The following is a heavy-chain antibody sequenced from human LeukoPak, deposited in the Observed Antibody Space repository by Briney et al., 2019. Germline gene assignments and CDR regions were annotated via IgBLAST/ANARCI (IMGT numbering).Heavy chain of an antibody. J-gene: IGHJ4*02. CDR3: ARGLSVSYFDY. Sequence: SETLSLTCTVSGGSISSGGYYWSWIRQHPGKGLEWIGYIYYSGSTYYNPPLKSRVTISVDTSKNQFSLKLSSVTAADTAVYYCARGLSVSYFDYWGQGTLVTVSS. D-gene: IGHD3-16*01. CDR2: IYYSGST. V-gene: IGHV4-31*03. CDR1: GGSISSGGYY.